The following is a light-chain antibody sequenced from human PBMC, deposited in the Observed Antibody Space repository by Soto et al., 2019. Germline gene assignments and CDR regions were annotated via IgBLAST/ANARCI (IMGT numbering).Light chain of an antibody. J-gene: IGLJ2*01. Sequence: QSVLTQPPSASGTPGQRVTISCSGSSSNIGSNYVYWYRQLPGTAPKLLIYRNNQRPSGVPDRFSGSKSGTSASLAISGLRSEDEADYYCASWDDSLSGGVFGGGTKLTV. CDR1: SSNIGSNY. CDR2: RNN. CDR3: ASWDDSLSGGV. V-gene: IGLV1-47*01.